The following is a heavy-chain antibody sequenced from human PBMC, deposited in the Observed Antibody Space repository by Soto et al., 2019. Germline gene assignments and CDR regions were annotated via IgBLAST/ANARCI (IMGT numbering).Heavy chain of an antibody. CDR3: VRGDYGQYGAYNWFDP. J-gene: IGHJ5*02. V-gene: IGHV4-34*02. Sequence: QVRLQQWRAGLVRPSETLSPTCAVYGGAFNHYCWCWIRQPPGKGLEWIGEVCPGGRTNYSPTLKREVRIAVEGSKNQLSLGLTSVTVADTAVYYCVRGDYGQYGAYNWFDPWGQGNLVIVAS. CDR2: VCPGGRT. D-gene: IGHD3-10*01. CDR1: GGAFNHYC.